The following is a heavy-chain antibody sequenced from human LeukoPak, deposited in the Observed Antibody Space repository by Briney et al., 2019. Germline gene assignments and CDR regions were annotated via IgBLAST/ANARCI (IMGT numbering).Heavy chain of an antibody. CDR3: ARARLRLGELSIGA. CDR2: IYYSGST. D-gene: IGHD3-16*02. Sequence: PSETLSLTCTVSGGSISSYYWSWIRQPPGKGLEWIGYIYYSGSTKYNPSLKSRVTISLDTSKNQFSLKLSSVTAADTAVYYCARARLRLGELSIGAWGQGTLVTVSS. J-gene: IGHJ5*02. CDR1: GGSISSYY. V-gene: IGHV4-59*12.